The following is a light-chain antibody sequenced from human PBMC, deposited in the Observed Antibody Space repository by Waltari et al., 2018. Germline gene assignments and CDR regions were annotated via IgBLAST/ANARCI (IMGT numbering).Light chain of an antibody. J-gene: IGLJ2*01. CDR3: QAWDNSAVV. CDR1: DLEDYY. CDR2: QDT. V-gene: IGLV3-1*01. Sequence: SYKLTQPPSLSVSPGQTASITCSGDDLEDYYVAWYQKRPGQSPVLLIYQDTKRPSGIPERFSGSNSGNTATLTIRETQTIDDADYYCQAWDNSAVVFGGGTTLTVL.